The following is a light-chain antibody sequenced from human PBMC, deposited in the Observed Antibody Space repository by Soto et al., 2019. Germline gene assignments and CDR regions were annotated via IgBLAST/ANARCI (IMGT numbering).Light chain of an antibody. CDR3: QRYGTSPYT. J-gene: IGKJ2*01. CDR2: GAS. Sequence: EIVLTQSPGTLSLSPGERATLSCSASQSVSSSYLAWYQQKPGQAPRLLIYGASSRATGIPDRFSGSGSRTDFTLIISRLEPEDFAVYYCQRYGTSPYTFGQGNKRAFK. CDR1: QSVSSSY. V-gene: IGKV3-20*01.